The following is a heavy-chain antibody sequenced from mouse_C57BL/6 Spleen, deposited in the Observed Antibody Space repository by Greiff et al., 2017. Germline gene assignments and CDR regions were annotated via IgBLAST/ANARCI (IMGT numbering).Heavy chain of an antibody. V-gene: IGHV1-53*01. Sequence: QVQLKQPGTELVKPGASVKLSCKASGYTFTSYWMHWVKQRPGQGLAWIGNINPSNGGTNYNEKFKSKATLTVDKSSSTAYMQLSSLTSEDSAVYYCARCYGSSFWYFDYWGQGTTLTVSS. CDR2: INPSNGGT. J-gene: IGHJ2*01. CDR1: GYTFTSYW. D-gene: IGHD1-1*01. CDR3: ARCYGSSFWYFDY.